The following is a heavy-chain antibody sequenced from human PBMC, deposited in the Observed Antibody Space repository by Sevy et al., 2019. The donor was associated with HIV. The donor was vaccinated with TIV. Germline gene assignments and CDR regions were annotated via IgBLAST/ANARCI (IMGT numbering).Heavy chain of an antibody. J-gene: IGHJ4*02. CDR2: ISSSSTYI. Sequence: GGSLRLSCAASGFTFSSYSMHCVRQAPGKGLEWVSSISSSSTYIYYADSVKGRFTISRDNAKNSLYLQMNSLRAEDTAVYYCARGPDYYDRSGYYYQWGQGTLVTVSS. V-gene: IGHV3-21*01. CDR1: GFTFSSYS. D-gene: IGHD3-22*01. CDR3: ARGPDYYDRSGYYYQ.